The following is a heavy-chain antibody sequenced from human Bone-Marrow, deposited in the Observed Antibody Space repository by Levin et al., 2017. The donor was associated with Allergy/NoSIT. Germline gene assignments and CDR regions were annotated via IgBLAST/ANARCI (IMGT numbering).Heavy chain of an antibody. Sequence: ETLSLTCATSGFSFRSSGMHWVRQSPGKGLEWLSFISSDGTYTYYADSVKGRLTLSRDNSKDTLYLQMTNLTTEDTAVYYCAKDRKYYFDDWGQGTLVIVSS. CDR2: ISSDGTYT. CDR3: AKDRKYYFDD. CDR1: GFSFRSSG. J-gene: IGHJ4*02. V-gene: IGHV3-30*02. D-gene: IGHD1-14*01.